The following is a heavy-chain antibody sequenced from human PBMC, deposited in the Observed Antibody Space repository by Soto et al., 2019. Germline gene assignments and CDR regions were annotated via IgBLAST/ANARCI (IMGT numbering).Heavy chain of an antibody. CDR3: ARGHIVVVPTVGWFDP. Sequence: SETLSLTCTVSGYFISSGYYWGWIRQPPGKGLEWIGSMFHSGSTHYNPSLKSRVPMSVDTSTNQFSLRLSSVTASDTAVYYCARGHIVVVPTVGWFDPWGQGTLVTVSS. CDR1: GYFISSGYY. D-gene: IGHD2-2*01. CDR2: MFHSGST. J-gene: IGHJ5*02. V-gene: IGHV4-38-2*02.